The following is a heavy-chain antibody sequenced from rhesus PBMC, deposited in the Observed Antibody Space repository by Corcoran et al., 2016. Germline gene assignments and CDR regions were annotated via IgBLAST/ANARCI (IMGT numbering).Heavy chain of an antibody. Sequence: QVQLEESGPGLVKPSETLSLTCAVSGGSISGYYGNWIRQPPGKGLEWIGYSGCTSGRTSSNPSLQLRVPISTDTSKHQLSLRLSSVTAADTAVYYCARDEQVRFDVWGPGVLVTVSS. D-gene: IGHD1-20*01. CDR1: GGSISGYY. CDR3: ARDEQVRFDV. V-gene: IGHV4S5*01. CDR2: SGCTSGRT. J-gene: IGHJ5-1*01.